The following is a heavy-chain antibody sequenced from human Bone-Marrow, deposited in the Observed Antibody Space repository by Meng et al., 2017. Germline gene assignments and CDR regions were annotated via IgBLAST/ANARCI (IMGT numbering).Heavy chain of an antibody. CDR3: AGGAGEQWLATFDY. D-gene: IGHD6-19*01. Sequence: VPLVESGGGVVQPGRSLSLSCAASGFTFSSYAMHWVRQAPGKGLGWVAVISYDGSNKYYADSVKGRFTISRDNSKNTLYLQMNSLRAEDTAVYYCAGGAGEQWLATFDYWGQGTLVTVSS. V-gene: IGHV3-30*01. CDR2: ISYDGSNK. CDR1: GFTFSSYA. J-gene: IGHJ4*02.